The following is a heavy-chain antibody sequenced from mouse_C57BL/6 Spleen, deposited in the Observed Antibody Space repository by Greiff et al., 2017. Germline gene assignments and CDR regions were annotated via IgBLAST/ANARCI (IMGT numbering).Heavy chain of an antibody. CDR3: APYDYDGSWFAY. Sequence: QVQLQQSGAELARPGASVKMSCKASGYTFTSYTMHWVKQRPGQGLEWIGYINPSSGYTKYNQKFKDKATLTADKSSSTAYMQLSSLTSEDSAVYYCAPYDYDGSWFAYWGQGTLVTVSA. V-gene: IGHV1-4*01. CDR1: GYTFTSYT. D-gene: IGHD2-4*01. CDR2: INPSSGYT. J-gene: IGHJ3*01.